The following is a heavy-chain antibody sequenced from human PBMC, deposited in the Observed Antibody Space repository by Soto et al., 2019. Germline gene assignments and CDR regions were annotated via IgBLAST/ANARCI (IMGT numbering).Heavy chain of an antibody. CDR3: VRAAGIAAAGSSQGVL. J-gene: IGHJ4*02. D-gene: IGHD6-13*01. CDR1: GFAIRSNA. CDR2: ISFAGSYK. Sequence: QVQLVESGGGVVQPGRSLRLSCEASGFAIRSNAIHWVRQAPGKGLERVAVISFAGSYKYYADSVKGRFTVSRDNSKNTVPLQMDSLTGEDSALYSCVRAAGIAAAGSSQGVLWGQGTLVTVSS. V-gene: IGHV3-30*04.